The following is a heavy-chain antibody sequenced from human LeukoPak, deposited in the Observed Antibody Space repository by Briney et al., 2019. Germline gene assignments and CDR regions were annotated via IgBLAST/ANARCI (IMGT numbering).Heavy chain of an antibody. CDR1: GFTVSGSY. J-gene: IGHJ4*02. V-gene: IGHV3-53*01. D-gene: IGHD4-23*01. CDR2: IYGGGNT. CDR3: ARRGDGGRSFDY. Sequence: GGSLRLPCAASGFTVSGSYMNWVRQAPGKGLEWVSLIYGGGNTYYADSVKGRFTISRDNSKNTLYLQMNSLRAEDTAVYYCARRGDGGRSFDYWGQGTLVTVSS.